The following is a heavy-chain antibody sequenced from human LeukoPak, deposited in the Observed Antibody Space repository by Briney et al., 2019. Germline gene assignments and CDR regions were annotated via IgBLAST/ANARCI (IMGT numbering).Heavy chain of an antibody. CDR3: AVGGYSWNYVRFDY. Sequence: SVKVSCKASGGTFSIYAISWVRQAPGQGLEWMGGIIPIFGTANYAQKFQGRVTITADESTSTAYMELSSLRSEDTAVYYCAVGGYSWNYVRFDYWGQGTLVTVSS. D-gene: IGHD1-7*01. CDR2: IIPIFGTA. CDR1: GGTFSIYA. J-gene: IGHJ4*02. V-gene: IGHV1-69*13.